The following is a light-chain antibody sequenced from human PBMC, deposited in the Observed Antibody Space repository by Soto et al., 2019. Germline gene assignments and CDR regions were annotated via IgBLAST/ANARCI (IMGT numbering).Light chain of an antibody. CDR1: QGISSY. CDR3: QQLNSYPIS. J-gene: IGKJ5*01. V-gene: IGKV1-9*01. Sequence: DIQLTQSPSFLSASVGDRVTITCRASQGISSYLAWYQQKPGKAPKLLIYAASTLQSGVPSRFSGSGSGTEFTLTISSLQPEDFATYSCQQLNSYPISFGQATRLEIK. CDR2: AAS.